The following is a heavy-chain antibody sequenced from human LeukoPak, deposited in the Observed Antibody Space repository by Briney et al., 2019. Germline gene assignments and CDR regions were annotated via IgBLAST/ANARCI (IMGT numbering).Heavy chain of an antibody. J-gene: IGHJ5*02. CDR3: ARDNAGANWFDP. D-gene: IGHD6-13*01. Sequence: SETLSLTCTVSGGSVSSGSYYWRWIRQPPGKGLEWIGYIYYSGSTNYNPSLKSRVTISVDTSKNQFSLKLSSVTAADTAVYYCARDNAGANWFDPWGQGTLVTVSS. V-gene: IGHV4-61*01. CDR2: IYYSGST. CDR1: GGSVSSGSYY.